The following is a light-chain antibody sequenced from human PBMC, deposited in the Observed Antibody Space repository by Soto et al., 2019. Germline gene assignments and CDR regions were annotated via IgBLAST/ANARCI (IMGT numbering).Light chain of an antibody. CDR2: DNN. CDR1: SSNIGAGYD. J-gene: IGLJ2*01. V-gene: IGLV1-40*01. Sequence: QSVLTQPPSVSGAPGQRVTISCAGSSSNIGAGYDVHWYQQLPGTAPKLLIYDNNNRPSGVPDRFSGSKSGTSASLAITGLQAEDEATYYCQSYGSILTAVVFGGGTKLTVL. CDR3: QSYGSILTAVV.